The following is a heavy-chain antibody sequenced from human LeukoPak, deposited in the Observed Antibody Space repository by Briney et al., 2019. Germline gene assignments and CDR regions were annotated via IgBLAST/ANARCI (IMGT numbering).Heavy chain of an antibody. D-gene: IGHD6-13*01. CDR2: ISGSGGST. CDR1: GFTFSSYA. J-gene: IGHJ4*02. CDR3: AKDSSWYLNFDY. Sequence: GGSLRLSCAASGFTFSSYAMSWVRQAPGKGPEWVSAISGSGGSTYYADSVKGRFTISRDNSKNTLYLQMNSLRAEDTAVYYCAKDSSWYLNFDYWGQGTLVTVSS. V-gene: IGHV3-23*01.